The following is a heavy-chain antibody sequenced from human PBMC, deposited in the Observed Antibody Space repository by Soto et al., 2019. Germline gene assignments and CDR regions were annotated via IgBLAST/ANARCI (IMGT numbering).Heavy chain of an antibody. CDR3: ARGLGGGVDLGY. J-gene: IGHJ4*02. CDR1: GYTFTSYD. V-gene: IGHV1-8*01. Sequence: QVQLVQSGAEVKKPGASVKVSCKASGYTFTSYDIKWVRQATGQGLEWMGWMNPNSGNTGYAQKFQGRGGMTRDTSISTAYMELSSLTSEDPAVYYCARGLGGGVDLGYWGQGSLVTVSS. CDR2: MNPNSGNT. D-gene: IGHD3-3*01.